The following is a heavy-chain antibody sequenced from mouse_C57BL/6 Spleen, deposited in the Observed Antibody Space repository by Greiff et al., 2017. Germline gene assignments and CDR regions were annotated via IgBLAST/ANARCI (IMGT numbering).Heavy chain of an antibody. Sequence: QVQLQQPGAELVKPGASVKVSCKASGYTFTSYWMHWVKQRPGQGLEWIGRIHPSDSDTNYNQKFKGKATLTVDKSSSTAYMQLSSLTSEDSAVYYCAIEAQATLFRFAYWGQGTLVTVSA. V-gene: IGHV1-74*01. CDR3: AIEAQATLFRFAY. CDR2: IHPSDSDT. J-gene: IGHJ3*01. CDR1: GYTFTSYW. D-gene: IGHD3-2*02.